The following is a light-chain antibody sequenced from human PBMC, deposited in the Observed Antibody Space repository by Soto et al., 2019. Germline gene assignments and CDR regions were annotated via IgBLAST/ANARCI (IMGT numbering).Light chain of an antibody. Sequence: QSALTQPRSVSGSPGQSVTIYCTGTSSDVGVYNYVSWYQQHPGKAPQLVIYDVIKRPSGVPYRFSGSKSGNTASLTISGLQAEDEADYYCCSYAGSSLWVFGGGTKLTVL. CDR1: SSDVGVYNY. V-gene: IGLV2-11*01. CDR3: CSYAGSSLWV. J-gene: IGLJ3*02. CDR2: DVI.